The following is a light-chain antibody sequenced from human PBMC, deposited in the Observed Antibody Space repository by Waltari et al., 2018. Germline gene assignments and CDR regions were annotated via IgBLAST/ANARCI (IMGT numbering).Light chain of an antibody. CDR1: SSEFGSQNL. CDR3: CSYAGRRTLV. J-gene: IGLJ3*02. Sequence: QSVLTQPAAVSGSTGQTITISCTGTSSEFGSQNLVSWYQASPGKAPKLLIYEDTNRPSGSSDRFSGSKSGNTASLTISGLQAEDEADYYCCSYAGRRTLVFGGGTKVTVL. CDR2: EDT. V-gene: IGLV2-23*01.